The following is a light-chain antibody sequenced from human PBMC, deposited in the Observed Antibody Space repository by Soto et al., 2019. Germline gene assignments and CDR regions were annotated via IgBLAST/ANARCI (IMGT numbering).Light chain of an antibody. CDR2: GNS. Sequence: QSVLTQPPSASGAPGQRVTISCTWSSSNIGAGYDVHWYQQLPGTAPKLLIYGNSNRPSGVPDRFSGSKSGTSASLAITGLQAEDEADYYCQSYDSSLSWVFGGGTKLTVL. J-gene: IGLJ3*02. V-gene: IGLV1-40*01. CDR3: QSYDSSLSWV. CDR1: SSNIGAGYD.